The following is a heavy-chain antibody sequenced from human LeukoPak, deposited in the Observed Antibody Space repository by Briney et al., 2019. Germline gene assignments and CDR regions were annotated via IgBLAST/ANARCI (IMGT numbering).Heavy chain of an antibody. J-gene: IGHJ4*02. CDR1: GFTFSSYG. D-gene: IGHD2-15*01. Sequence: GSLRLSCAASGFTFSSYGMHWVRQAPGKGLEWVAVISYDGSNKYYADSVKGRFTISRDNSKNTLYLQMNSLRAEDTAVYYCADLLHSDPFVAATVDYWGQGTLVTVSS. V-gene: IGHV3-30*03. CDR2: ISYDGSNK. CDR3: ADLLHSDPFVAATVDY.